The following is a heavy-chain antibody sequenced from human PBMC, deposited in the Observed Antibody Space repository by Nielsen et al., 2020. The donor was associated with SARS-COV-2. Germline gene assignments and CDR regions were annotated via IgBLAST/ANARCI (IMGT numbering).Heavy chain of an antibody. J-gene: IGHJ3*02. CDR3: AREVTATGAFDI. CDR2: ISSSSSYI. V-gene: IGHV3-21*01. CDR1: GFTFRSYS. D-gene: IGHD3-10*01. Sequence: GESLKISCAASGFTFRSYSMNWVRQAPGKGLEWVSSISSSSSYIYYADSVKGRFTISRDNAKNSLYLQMNSLRAEDTAVYYCAREVTATGAFDIWGQGTMVTVSS.